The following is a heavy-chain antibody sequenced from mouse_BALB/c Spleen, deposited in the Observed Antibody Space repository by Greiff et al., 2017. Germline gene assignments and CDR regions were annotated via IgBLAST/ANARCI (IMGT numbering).Heavy chain of an antibody. CDR1: GFTFSSYG. V-gene: IGHV5-6*01. Sequence: EVQGVESGGDLVKPGGSLKLSCAASGFTFSSYGMSWVRQTPDKRLEWVATISSGGSYTYYPDSVKGRFTISRDNAKNTLYLQMSSLKSEDTAMYYCARQITTVVDYWGQGTSVTVSS. D-gene: IGHD1-1*01. J-gene: IGHJ4*01. CDR3: ARQITTVVDY. CDR2: ISSGGSYT.